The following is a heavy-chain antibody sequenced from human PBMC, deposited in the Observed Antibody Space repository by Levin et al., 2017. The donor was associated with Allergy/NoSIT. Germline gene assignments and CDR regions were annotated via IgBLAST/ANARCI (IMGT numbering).Heavy chain of an antibody. CDR1: GFTFSSYG. Sequence: PGGSLRLSCAASGFTFSSYGMHWVRQAPGKGLEWVAVISYNGRSKYYADSVKGRFTISRDNSKNTLYLEMNSLRAEDTAVYYCAKEFCTGGCYDDYFDYWGQGTLVTVSS. J-gene: IGHJ4*02. CDR3: AKEFCTGGCYDDYFDY. V-gene: IGHV3-30*18. CDR2: ISYNGRSK. D-gene: IGHD2-15*01.